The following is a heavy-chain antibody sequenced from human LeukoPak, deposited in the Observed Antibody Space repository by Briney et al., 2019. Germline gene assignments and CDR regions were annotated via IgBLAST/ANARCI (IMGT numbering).Heavy chain of an antibody. D-gene: IGHD5-18*01. CDR2: INHSGST. CDR1: GGSFSGYY. Sequence: KPSETLSLTCAVYGGSFSGYYWSWIRQPPGKGPEWIGEINHSGSTNYNPSLKSRVTISVDTSKNQFSLKLSSVTAADTAVYYCARDRGYSYGPYYFDYWGQGTLVTVSS. CDR3: ARDRGYSYGPYYFDY. J-gene: IGHJ4*02. V-gene: IGHV4-34*01.